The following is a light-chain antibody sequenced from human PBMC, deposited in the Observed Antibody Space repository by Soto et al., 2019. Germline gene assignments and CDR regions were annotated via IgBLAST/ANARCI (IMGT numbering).Light chain of an antibody. CDR3: QQYNTYST. CDR2: DAS. Sequence: ENQSTRSRSTLSASVGDSVTITCRASQNIRNWLAWYQQKPGKAPNPLIYDASSLKSGVPARFSGSGSGTEFTLTISSLQTDDFATYYCQQYNTYSTFGQGTRLEIK. V-gene: IGKV1-5*01. J-gene: IGKJ5*01. CDR1: QNIRNW.